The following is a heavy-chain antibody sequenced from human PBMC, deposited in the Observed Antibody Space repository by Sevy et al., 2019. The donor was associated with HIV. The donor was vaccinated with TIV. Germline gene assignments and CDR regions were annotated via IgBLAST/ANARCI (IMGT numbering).Heavy chain of an antibody. V-gene: IGHV3-15*01. CDR3: TTGGGLIPH. Sequence: GGSLRRSCAASGFTFSNVCMSWVRQAPWKGLQWVAYFKSKTDGGTTDNAAPVGGRFTISRDDSKNTPSLQMNSEKTDDTAVYYCTTGGGLIPHWGGGNLPTVS. CDR2: FKSKTDGGTT. J-gene: IGHJ1*01. D-gene: IGHD3-16*02. CDR1: GFTFSNVC.